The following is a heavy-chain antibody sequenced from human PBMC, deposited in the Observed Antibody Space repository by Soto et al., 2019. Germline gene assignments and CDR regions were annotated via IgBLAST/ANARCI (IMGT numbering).Heavy chain of an antibody. CDR1: GFSFSDYS. V-gene: IGHV3-23*01. CDR3: AKRATTVPTPGNYFDC. J-gene: IGHJ4*02. Sequence: EVQLLESGGVLVQPGGSLRLSCAASGFSFSDYSMTWVRQAPGSGLEWVSTLTPAGTTFYADSVKGRFTISRDNYRNTLSMHMYNLRAEDTARYYCAKRATTVPTPGNYFDCWGQGTLVTVSS. D-gene: IGHD2-15*01. CDR2: LTPAGTT.